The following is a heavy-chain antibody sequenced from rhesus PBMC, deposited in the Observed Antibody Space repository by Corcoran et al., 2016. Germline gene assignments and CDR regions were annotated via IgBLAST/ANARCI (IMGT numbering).Heavy chain of an antibody. Sequence: QVQLQESGPGVVKPSETLSLTCAVSGGSISDSYRWSWIRQPPGKGLEGIGYIYGSSTSTNSTPSLKSRVTISKDTSKNQFSLKLSSVTAADTAVYYCARDFSRYYFDYWGQGVLVTVSS. CDR3: ARDFSRYYFDY. CDR1: GGSISDSYR. D-gene: IGHD3-3*01. J-gene: IGHJ4*01. V-gene: IGHV4S10*01. CDR2: IYGSSTST.